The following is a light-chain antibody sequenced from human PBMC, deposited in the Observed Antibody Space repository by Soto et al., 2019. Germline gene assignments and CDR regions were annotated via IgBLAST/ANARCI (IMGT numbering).Light chain of an antibody. J-gene: IGKJ4*01. Sequence: EIVLTQSPAILYLSPGERATLSCRASQSVGTYLDWYQQQLGQAPRLLIYDASNRATGIPARFSGSGSGTEFTLTISSLEPEDFAVYYCQQRVNWLTFGGGTKVEL. CDR1: QSVGTY. CDR2: DAS. V-gene: IGKV3-11*01. CDR3: QQRVNWLT.